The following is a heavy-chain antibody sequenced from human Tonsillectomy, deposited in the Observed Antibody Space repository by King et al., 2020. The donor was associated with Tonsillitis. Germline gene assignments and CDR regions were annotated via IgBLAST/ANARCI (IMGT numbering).Heavy chain of an antibody. J-gene: IGHJ6*02. CDR1: GVTFSSYG. Sequence: VQLVESGGGVVQPGRSLRLSCAASGVTFSSYGMHWVRQAPGKGLEWVAVISYDGSNIYYADSVKGRFTISRDNSKNTLYLQMSSLRGEDTAVYYCAKDLVWRWGVDYYGMDVWGQGTTVTVSS. D-gene: IGHD6-6*01. CDR2: ISYDGSNI. V-gene: IGHV3-30*18. CDR3: AKDLVWRWGVDYYGMDV.